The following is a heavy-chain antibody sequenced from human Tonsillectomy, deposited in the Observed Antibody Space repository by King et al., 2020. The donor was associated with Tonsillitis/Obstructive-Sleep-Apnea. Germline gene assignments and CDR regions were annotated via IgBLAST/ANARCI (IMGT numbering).Heavy chain of an antibody. J-gene: IGHJ4*02. CDR3: ARGTTFYFDY. Sequence: VQLVESGGGVVQPGRSLRLSCAASGFTFSSYGMHWVRQAPGKGLEWVAVIWYDGSNKYYADSVKGRFSISRDNSKKKVYLQMNSLRAEDTAVYYCARGTTFYFDYWGQGTLVTVSS. CDR1: GFTFSSYG. D-gene: IGHD1-14*01. CDR2: IWYDGSNK. V-gene: IGHV3-33*01.